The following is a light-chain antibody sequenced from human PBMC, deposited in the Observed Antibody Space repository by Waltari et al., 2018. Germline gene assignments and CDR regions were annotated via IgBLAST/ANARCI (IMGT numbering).Light chain of an antibody. V-gene: IGLV2-11*01. J-gene: IGLJ2*01. Sequence: QSALTQPRSVSGSPGQSVTISCTGTSSDVGGYNYVSWYQQHPGKAPKLMMYDVSKRPSWCPDRFAGSKSGNTAALTISGLQAEDEADYYCCSYAGSYTYVVFGGGTKLTVL. CDR3: CSYAGSYTYVV. CDR2: DVS. CDR1: SSDVGGYNY.